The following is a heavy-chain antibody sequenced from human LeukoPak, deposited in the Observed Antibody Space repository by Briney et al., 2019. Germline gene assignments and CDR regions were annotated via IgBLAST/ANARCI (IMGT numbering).Heavy chain of an antibody. D-gene: IGHD3-3*02. CDR2: INHSGST. CDR1: GGSFSGYY. V-gene: IGHV4-34*01. Sequence: SETLSLTCAVYGGSFSGYYWSWIRQPPGKGLEWIGEINHSGSTNYNPSLKSRVTISVDTSKNQFSLKLSSVTAADTAVYYCARGHLGLDYWGQGTLVTVSS. J-gene: IGHJ4*02. CDR3: ARGHLGLDY.